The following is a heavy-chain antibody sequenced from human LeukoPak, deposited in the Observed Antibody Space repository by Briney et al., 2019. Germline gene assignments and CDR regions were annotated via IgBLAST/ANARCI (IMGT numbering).Heavy chain of an antibody. CDR3: ARRDCSGGSCYFDY. CDR1: SESFSGYF. V-gene: IGHV4-34*01. D-gene: IGHD2-15*01. Sequence: SETLSLTCAIYSESFSGYFWSWIRQPPGKGLEWIGEINHSGSTNYNPSLKSRVTISVDTSKNQFSLKLSSVTAADTAVCYCARRDCSGGSCYFDYWGQGTLVTVSS. J-gene: IGHJ4*02. CDR2: INHSGST.